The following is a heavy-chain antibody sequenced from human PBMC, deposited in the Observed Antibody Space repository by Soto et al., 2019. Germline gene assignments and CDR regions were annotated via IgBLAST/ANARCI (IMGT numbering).Heavy chain of an antibody. CDR1: GDSITAYY. V-gene: IGHV4-59*01. D-gene: IGHD3-10*01. Sequence: QMQLQESGPGLVKPSETLSLICSVSGDSITAYYLSWLRQSPGKELEWIGYIYHNGETNYNPSLKSRVTIPADTSKTQFSLRLSSVTAADTGVYYCARDKGGEFLKGSGMAVWGQGTTVIVSS. J-gene: IGHJ6*02. CDR2: IYHNGET. CDR3: ARDKGGEFLKGSGMAV.